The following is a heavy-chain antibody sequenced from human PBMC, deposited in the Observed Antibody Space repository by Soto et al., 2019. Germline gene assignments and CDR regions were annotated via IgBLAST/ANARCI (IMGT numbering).Heavy chain of an antibody. J-gene: IGHJ6*02. Sequence: GSLRLSCAASVFIVSNFAMSWVRQAPGKGLEWVSAISGSGGSTYYAGSVKGRFTISRDNSKNMLYVQMNSLRVEDTAVYYCAKDRAPSDVWGQGTTVTVSS. V-gene: IGHV3-23*01. CDR2: ISGSGGST. CDR1: VFIVSNFA. CDR3: AKDRAPSDV.